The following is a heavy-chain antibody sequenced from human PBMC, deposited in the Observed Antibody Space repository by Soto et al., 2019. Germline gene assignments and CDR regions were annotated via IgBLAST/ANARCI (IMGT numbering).Heavy chain of an antibody. CDR1: GYSFTSYW. CDR3: ARTQGGHRGDKSDAFDI. Sequence: PGESLKIFCKGSGYSFTSYWIGWVRQMPGKGLEWMGIIYPGDSDTRYSPSFQGQVTISADKSISTAYLQWSSLKASDTAMYYCARTQGGHRGDKSDAFDIWGQGTMVTVSS. D-gene: IGHD2-21*02. V-gene: IGHV5-51*01. J-gene: IGHJ3*02. CDR2: IYPGDSDT.